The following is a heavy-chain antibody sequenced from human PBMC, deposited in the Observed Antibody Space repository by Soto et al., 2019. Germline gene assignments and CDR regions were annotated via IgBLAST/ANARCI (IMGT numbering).Heavy chain of an antibody. CDR1: GFTSSDHD. J-gene: IGHJ6*02. CDR3: ARAWYAHGSDV. D-gene: IGHD2-15*01. Sequence: PGGSLRLSCVVSGFTSSDHDMHWVRQAPGKGLEWVGNTRNKGNNYITDYAASVKGRFTISRDVSRSSLYLQMNSLKTEDTAVYYCARAWYAHGSDVWGQGTTVTVSS. V-gene: IGHV3-72*01. CDR2: TRNKGNNYIT.